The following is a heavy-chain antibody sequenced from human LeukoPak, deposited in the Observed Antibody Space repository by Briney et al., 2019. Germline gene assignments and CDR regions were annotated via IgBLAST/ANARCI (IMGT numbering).Heavy chain of an antibody. Sequence: SETLSLTGAVYGGSFSGYYWSWIRQPPGKGLEWIGEINHSGSTNYNPSLKSRVTISVDTSKNQFSLKLSSVTAADTAVYYCAGNSDYYDSSGYYPQDNFDYWGQGTLVTVSS. CDR3: AGNSDYYDSSGYYPQDNFDY. V-gene: IGHV4-34*01. D-gene: IGHD3-22*01. CDR2: INHSGST. CDR1: GGSFSGYY. J-gene: IGHJ4*02.